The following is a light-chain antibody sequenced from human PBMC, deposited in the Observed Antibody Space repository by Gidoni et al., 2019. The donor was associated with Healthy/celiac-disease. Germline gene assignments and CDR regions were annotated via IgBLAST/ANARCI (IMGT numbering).Light chain of an antibody. CDR3: QQRSNWPGLT. CDR1: QSVSSY. J-gene: IGKJ4*01. Sequence: EIVLTQSPATLSFSPRERATLSCRASQSVSSYLAWYQQKPGQAPRLLIYDASNRATGIPARFSGSVSGTDFTLTISSLEPEDFAVYYCQQRSNWPGLTFGGGTKVEIK. V-gene: IGKV3-11*01. CDR2: DAS.